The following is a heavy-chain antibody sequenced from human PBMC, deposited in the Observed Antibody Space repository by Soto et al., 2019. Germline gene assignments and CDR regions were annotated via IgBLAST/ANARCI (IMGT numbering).Heavy chain of an antibody. CDR2: ISGSGDHN. J-gene: IGHJ6*03. Sequence: EVQLLESGGALVQSGGSLRLSCAASGFTLSNFAMSCVRQAPGKGLAWASGISGSGDHNDHADSVKGRFTISRDNANTTLYLPLNGLRAEVTDVHYCGKGSDYVLQGTPFSKVQCYYYYVGVWSKGTTGTASS. CDR1: GFTLSNFA. D-gene: IGHD3-16*01. CDR3: GKGSDYVLQGTPFSKVQCYYYYVGV. V-gene: IGHV3-23*01.